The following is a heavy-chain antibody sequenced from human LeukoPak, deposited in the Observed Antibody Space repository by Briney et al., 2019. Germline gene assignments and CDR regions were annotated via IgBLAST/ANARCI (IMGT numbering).Heavy chain of an antibody. Sequence: GVSDRLSCAASGFTFSTYWMHWVRQAPGKGLVWVSRIKSDGSTNYADSVKGRFTISRDNAKNTVSLQMNSLRPEDTGVYYCARAPSEIGGYYPEYFRHWGQGTLVTVPS. CDR2: IKSDGST. V-gene: IGHV3-74*01. CDR1: GFTFSTYW. D-gene: IGHD3-22*01. CDR3: ARAPSEIGGYYPEYFRH. J-gene: IGHJ1*01.